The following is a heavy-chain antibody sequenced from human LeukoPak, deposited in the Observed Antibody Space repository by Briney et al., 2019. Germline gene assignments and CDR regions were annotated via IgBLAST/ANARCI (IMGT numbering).Heavy chain of an antibody. CDR3: AKSYDILTGLDAFDI. J-gene: IGHJ3*02. Sequence: EGSLRLSCAAPGFTFRNYGMQWVRQAPGKGLEWVAVISYEASTTYYADSVKGRFTISRDNSKNTLYLQMNSLRAEDTAVYYCAKSYDILTGLDAFDIWGQGTMVTVSS. D-gene: IGHD3-9*01. CDR1: GFTFRNYG. CDR2: ISYEASTT. V-gene: IGHV3-30*18.